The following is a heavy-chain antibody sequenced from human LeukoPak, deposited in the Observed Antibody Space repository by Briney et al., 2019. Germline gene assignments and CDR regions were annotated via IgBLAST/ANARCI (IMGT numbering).Heavy chain of an antibody. CDR1: GFTFSSYA. V-gene: IGHV3-23*01. CDR2: ISGSGGST. CDR3: ARTRSYRYYYYYYMDV. J-gene: IGHJ6*03. D-gene: IGHD1-26*01. Sequence: GGSLRLSCAASGFTFSSYAMSWVRQAPGKGLEWVSAISGSGGSTYYADSVKGRFTISRDNSKNTLYLQMNSLRAADTAVYYCARTRSYRYYYYYYMDVWGNGTTVTVSS.